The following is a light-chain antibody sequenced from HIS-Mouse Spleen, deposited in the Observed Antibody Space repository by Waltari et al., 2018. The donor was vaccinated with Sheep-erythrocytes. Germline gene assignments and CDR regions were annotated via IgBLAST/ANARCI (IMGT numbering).Light chain of an antibody. CDR2: AAS. V-gene: IGKV1-17*01. Sequence: DIQMTQSPSSRSASGGDRVTITCRESQGIRTALGWYQQKPVKAPKRLLYAASSLQSGVPSRFSGSGAGTEFTLTISRLQPDDFATYDCLQQNSYPRTVGHGTKVKI. CDR1: QGIRTA. J-gene: IGKJ1*01. CDR3: LQQNSYPRT.